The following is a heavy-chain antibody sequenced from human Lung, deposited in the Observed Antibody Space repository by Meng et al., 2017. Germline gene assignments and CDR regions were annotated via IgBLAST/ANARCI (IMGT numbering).Heavy chain of an antibody. D-gene: IGHD6-19*01. J-gene: IGHJ3*02. V-gene: IGHV3-73*01. Sequence: GESLKISCEVSGVSFSDFDIHWVRQASGKGLEWVGRIGGRRKSYAAAYAAPVRGRFTISRDDSRNTAYLQMNSLKTEDSAVYYCSIYIRGHIWGQGTMVT. CDR2: IGGRRKSYAA. CDR3: SIYIRGHI. CDR1: GVSFSDFD.